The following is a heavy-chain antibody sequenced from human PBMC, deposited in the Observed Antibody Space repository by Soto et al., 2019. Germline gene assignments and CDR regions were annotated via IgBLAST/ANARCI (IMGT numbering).Heavy chain of an antibody. CDR2: IYYDGST. D-gene: IGHD2-15*01. V-gene: IGHV4-39*02. CDR3: AKVVVAATRHTDFDS. CDR1: GGSINSNNYY. Sequence: PSETLSLTCTVSGGSINSNNYYWAWIRQPPGKGLAWIASIYYDGSTYYNPSLKSRVSISVDTSKNHFSLKLISATAADTAVYYCAKVVVAATRHTDFDSWGQGTLVTVSS. J-gene: IGHJ4*02.